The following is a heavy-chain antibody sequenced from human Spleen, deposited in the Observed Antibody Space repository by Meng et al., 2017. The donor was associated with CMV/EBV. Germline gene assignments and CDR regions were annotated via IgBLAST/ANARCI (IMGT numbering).Heavy chain of an antibody. CDR1: TFSDYW. CDR3: ARDSSYFDFWSGPLYFDY. CDR2: ISSDGSST. Sequence: TFSDYWMHWVRQVPGKGLVWVSRISSDGSSTTYADSVKGRFTISRDNAKNTLYLEMKSLRAEDTAVYYCARDSSYFDFWSGPLYFDYWGQGTLVTVSS. D-gene: IGHD3-3*01. J-gene: IGHJ4*02. V-gene: IGHV3-74*03.